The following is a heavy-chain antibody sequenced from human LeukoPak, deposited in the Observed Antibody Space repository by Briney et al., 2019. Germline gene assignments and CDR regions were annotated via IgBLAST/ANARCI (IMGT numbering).Heavy chain of an antibody. CDR2: ISGSGHTT. Sequence: PGGSLRLSCAASGFTFSNFAMSWVRQAPGKGLEWVSAISGSGHTTYYADSVQGRFTISRDNSKNTLYLQMNSLRAEDTAVYYCAKGIYDFWSGYSPGDAFDIWGQGTMVTVSS. D-gene: IGHD3-3*01. CDR3: AKGIYDFWSGYSPGDAFDI. J-gene: IGHJ3*02. CDR1: GFTFSNFA. V-gene: IGHV3-23*01.